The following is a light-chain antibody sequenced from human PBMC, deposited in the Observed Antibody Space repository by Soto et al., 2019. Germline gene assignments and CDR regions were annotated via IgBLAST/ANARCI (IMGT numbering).Light chain of an antibody. CDR3: SAYTGSSDV. CDR1: KNDIGVYDF. J-gene: IGLJ1*01. Sequence: QSALTQPPSASGSPGQSVTISCTGTKNDIGVYDFVSWYQHHPGKAPRLIIYEVVQRPSGVPDRFSGSKSGNTASLTVSGLQAEDEANYSCSAYTGSSDVFGTGTKVTVL. V-gene: IGLV2-8*01. CDR2: EVV.